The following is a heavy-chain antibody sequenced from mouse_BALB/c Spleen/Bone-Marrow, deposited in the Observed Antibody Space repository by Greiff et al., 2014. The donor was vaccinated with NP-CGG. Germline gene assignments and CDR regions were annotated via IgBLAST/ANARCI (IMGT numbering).Heavy chain of an antibody. D-gene: IGHD2-14*01. CDR3: AKGGNYRYDFDY. CDR1: GYTFTSYV. CDR2: INPYNDGT. J-gene: IGHJ2*01. Sequence: EVQLVESGPELVKPGASVKMSCKASGYTFTSYVMHWVKRKPGQGLEWIGYINPYNDGTKYNEKFKGMATLTSDRSSSTAYMELSSLTSEDSAVYYCAKGGNYRYDFDYWGQGTTLTVSS. V-gene: IGHV1-14*01.